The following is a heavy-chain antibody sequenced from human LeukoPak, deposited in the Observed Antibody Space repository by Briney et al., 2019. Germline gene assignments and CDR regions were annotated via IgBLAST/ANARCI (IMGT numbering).Heavy chain of an antibody. CDR2: MNPNSGNT. D-gene: IGHD3-3*01. CDR3: ARGNDFWSGYTNAEYFQH. V-gene: IGHV1-8*01. CDR1: GYTFTSYD. J-gene: IGHJ1*01. Sequence: ASVKVSCKASGYTFTSYDINWVRQAAGQGLEGMGWMNPNSGNTGYAQKFQGRVTMTRNTSISTAYMELSSLRSEDTAVYYCARGNDFWSGYTNAEYFQHWGQGTLVTVSS.